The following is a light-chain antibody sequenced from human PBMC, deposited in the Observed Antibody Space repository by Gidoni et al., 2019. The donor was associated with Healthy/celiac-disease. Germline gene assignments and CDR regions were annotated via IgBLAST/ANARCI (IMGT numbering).Light chain of an antibody. CDR1: QSVSSSY. Sequence: EIVFTQSPGTLSLSPGERATLSCRAIQSVSSSYLAWYQQKPGHAPRLLSYGASSRATGIPDRFSGSGSGTDFTLTISRLEPEDCAVYYCQQYGSSPLTFGQGTKVEIK. CDR2: GAS. CDR3: QQYGSSPLT. J-gene: IGKJ1*01. V-gene: IGKV3-20*01.